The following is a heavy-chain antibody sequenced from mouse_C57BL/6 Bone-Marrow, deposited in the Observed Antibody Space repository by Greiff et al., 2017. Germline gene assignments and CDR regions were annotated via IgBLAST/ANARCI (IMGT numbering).Heavy chain of an antibody. CDR3: ARQYYYGSSHWYFDV. CDR2: IRNKANGYTT. Sequence: EVQLVESGGGLVKPGGSLSLSCAASGFNFTDYYMSWVRQPPGKALEWLGFIRNKANGYTTEYSASVKGRFTISRDNSQSILYLQMNALRAEDSATYYCARQYYYGSSHWYFDVWGTGTTVTVSS. D-gene: IGHD1-1*01. V-gene: IGHV7-3*01. CDR1: GFNFTDYY. J-gene: IGHJ1*03.